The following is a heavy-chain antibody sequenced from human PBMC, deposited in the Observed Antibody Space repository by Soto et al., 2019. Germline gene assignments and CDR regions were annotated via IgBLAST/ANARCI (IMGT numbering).Heavy chain of an antibody. J-gene: IGHJ4*02. Sequence: GGSLRLSCVGSGFTFSNYGMNWVRQGPGKGLEWLSSIDKSGTTRYYADSVKGRFTISRDNSKNTLYLQMNSLRAEDTAVYYCAKDHSSSWYGYFDYWGQGTPVTVSS. D-gene: IGHD6-13*01. CDR3: AKDHSSSWYGYFDY. CDR1: GFTFSNYG. V-gene: IGHV3-48*01. CDR2: IDKSGTTR.